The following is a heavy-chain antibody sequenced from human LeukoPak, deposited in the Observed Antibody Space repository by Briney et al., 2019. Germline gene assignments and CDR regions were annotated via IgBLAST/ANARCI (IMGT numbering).Heavy chain of an antibody. D-gene: IGHD3-22*01. V-gene: IGHV1-18*01. J-gene: IGHJ3*02. CDR2: ISGYNGNT. Sequence: GASVKVSCKASGYTFTTYNINWVRQAPGQGLEWMGRISGYNGNTNYAQTLQGRVTMTTDTSTSTAYMELRSLKSDDTAVYYCASLKNYYDSSGYLVTDAFDIWGQGTMVTVSS. CDR3: ASLKNYYDSSGYLVTDAFDI. CDR1: GYTFTTYN.